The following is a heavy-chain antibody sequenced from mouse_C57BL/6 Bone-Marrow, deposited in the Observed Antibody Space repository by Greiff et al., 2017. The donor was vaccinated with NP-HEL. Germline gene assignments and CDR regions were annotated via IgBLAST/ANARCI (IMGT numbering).Heavy chain of an antibody. CDR2: IDPSDSET. J-gene: IGHJ2*01. Sequence: QVQLQQPGAELVRPGSSVKLSCKASGYTFTSYWMHWVKQRPIQGLEWIGNIDPSDSETHYNQKFKDKATLTVDKSSSTAYMQLSSLTSEDSAVYSCARTTVVAPFDYWGQGTTLTVSS. V-gene: IGHV1-52*01. CDR1: GYTFTSYW. D-gene: IGHD1-1*01. CDR3: ARTTVVAPFDY.